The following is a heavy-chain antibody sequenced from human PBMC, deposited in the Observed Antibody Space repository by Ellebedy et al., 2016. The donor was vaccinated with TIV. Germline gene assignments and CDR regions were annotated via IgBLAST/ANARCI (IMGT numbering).Heavy chain of an antibody. Sequence: PGGSLRLSCVASGFMFSDYAINWVRQAPGKGLEWVAVISNDRRNKEYADSVKGRFTISRDNSKNTLYLQMNSMGAEDTGVYYCAREDWGISGSDLDNWGQGTMVTVSS. V-gene: IGHV3-30*04. J-gene: IGHJ3*02. D-gene: IGHD6-19*01. CDR3: AREDWGISGSDLDN. CDR2: ISNDRRNK. CDR1: GFMFSDYA.